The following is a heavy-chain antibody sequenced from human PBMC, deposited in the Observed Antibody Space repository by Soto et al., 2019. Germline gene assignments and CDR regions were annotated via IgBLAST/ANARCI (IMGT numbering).Heavy chain of an antibody. Sequence: EVQLLESGGGLIQPGGALRLSCAASGFTFSSHAMSWVRQAPGKRLEWVSSISAGSEGAYYADSVKGRFTISRANSNNTLYLQMNCLRTEDTAVYYCARDLWWYLHWGQGTLVTVSS. CDR2: ISAGSEGA. D-gene: IGHD2-15*01. V-gene: IGHV3-23*01. J-gene: IGHJ4*02. CDR1: GFTFSSHA. CDR3: ARDLWWYLH.